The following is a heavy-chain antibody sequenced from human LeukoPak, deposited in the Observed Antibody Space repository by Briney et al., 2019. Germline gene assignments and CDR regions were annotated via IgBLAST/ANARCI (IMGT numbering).Heavy chain of an antibody. CDR2: IRSKANSYAT. CDR3: TTGYSSGWYQVIDY. V-gene: IGHV3-73*01. CDR1: GFTFSGSA. Sequence: GGSLKLSCAASGFTFSGSAMHWVRQASGKGLEWVGRIRSKANSYATAYAASVKGRFTISRDDSKNTAYLQMNSLKTEDTAVYYCTTGYSSGWYQVIDYWGQGTLVAVSS. D-gene: IGHD6-19*01. J-gene: IGHJ4*02.